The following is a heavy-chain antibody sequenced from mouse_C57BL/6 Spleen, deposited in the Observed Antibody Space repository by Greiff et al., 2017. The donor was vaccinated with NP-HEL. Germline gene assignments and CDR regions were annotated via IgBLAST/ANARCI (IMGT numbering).Heavy chain of an antibody. Sequence: EVQLMESGGGLVKPGGSLKLSCAASGFTFSSYAMSWVRQTPEKRLEWVATISDGGSYTYYPDNVKGRFTISRDNAKNNLYLQMSHLKSEDTAMYYCARDLSTAYFDYWGQGTTLTVSS. J-gene: IGHJ2*01. CDR1: GFTFSSYA. CDR2: ISDGGSYT. CDR3: ARDLSTAYFDY. D-gene: IGHD4-1*02. V-gene: IGHV5-4*01.